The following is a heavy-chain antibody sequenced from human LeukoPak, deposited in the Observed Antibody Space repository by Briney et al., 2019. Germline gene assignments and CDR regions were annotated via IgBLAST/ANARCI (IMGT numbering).Heavy chain of an antibody. J-gene: IGHJ4*02. D-gene: IGHD2-15*01. CDR2: IWYDGSNQ. CDR3: ARGGGSGSRLDY. Sequence: GGSLRLSCEASGFTFSAYAMTWVRQAPGKGLEWVAVIWYDGSNQYYADSVRGRFTISKDSSKNTLYLQMNSLRDDDTAVYYCARGGGSGSRLDYWGQGTLVTVSS. V-gene: IGHV3-33*07. CDR1: GFTFSAYA.